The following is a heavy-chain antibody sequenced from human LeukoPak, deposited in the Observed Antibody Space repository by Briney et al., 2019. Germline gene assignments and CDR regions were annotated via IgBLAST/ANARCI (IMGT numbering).Heavy chain of an antibody. Sequence: PGGSLRLSCAASGFTVSINYMSWVRQAPGKGLEYVAAITINIDRTFYADSVNGRFTISRDNSRNTLYLQMSSLRPEDTALYYCVKPARGSGIQYGLDSWGQGTLVTVSS. CDR2: ITINIDRT. CDR1: GFTVSINY. J-gene: IGHJ4*02. D-gene: IGHD3-10*01. CDR3: VKPARGSGIQYGLDS. V-gene: IGHV3-64D*06.